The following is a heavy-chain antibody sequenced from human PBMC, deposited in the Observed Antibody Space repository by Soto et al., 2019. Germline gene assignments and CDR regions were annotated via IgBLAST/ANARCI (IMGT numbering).Heavy chain of an antibody. V-gene: IGHV3-66*01. CDR1: GFTVSSNY. CDR3: ARGATYGSGSHIDC. CDR2: IYSGGST. D-gene: IGHD3-10*01. J-gene: IGHJ4*02. Sequence: EVQLVESGGGLVQPGGSLRLSCAASGFTVSSNYMSWVRQAPGKGLEWVSVIYSGGSTYYADSVKGRFAISRDNSKNTLYLQMNSLSAEDTAVYYCARGATYGSGSHIDCWGQGTLVTVSS.